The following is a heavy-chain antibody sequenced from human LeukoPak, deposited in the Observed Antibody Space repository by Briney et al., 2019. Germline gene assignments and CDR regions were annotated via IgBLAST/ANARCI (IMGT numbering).Heavy chain of an antibody. CDR2: IYSGGDT. D-gene: IGHD3-10*01. CDR3: ARDRLRFGGGSGSFDY. CDR1: GFTVSSNY. V-gene: IGHV3-66*01. J-gene: IGHJ4*02. Sequence: TGGSLRLSCAASGFTVSSNYMSWVRQVPGKGLEWVSIIYSGGDTYYADSVKGRFTISRDNSKNTLYLQMNSLRAEDTAVYYCARDRLRFGGGSGSFDYWGQGTLVTVSS.